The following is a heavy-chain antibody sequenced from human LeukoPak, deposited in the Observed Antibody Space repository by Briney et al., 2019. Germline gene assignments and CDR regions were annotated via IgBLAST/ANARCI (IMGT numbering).Heavy chain of an antibody. D-gene: IGHD4-17*01. CDR1: GFTFSSYW. CDR3: ARDRSVTNYYYGMDV. V-gene: IGHV3-74*01. J-gene: IGHJ6*02. Sequence: GGSLRLSCAASGFTFSSYWVHWVRQAPGKGLVWVSRINSDGSSTKYADSVKGRFTISRDNAKNSLYLQMNSLRAEDTAVYYCARDRSVTNYYYGMDVWGQGTTVTVSS. CDR2: INSDGSST.